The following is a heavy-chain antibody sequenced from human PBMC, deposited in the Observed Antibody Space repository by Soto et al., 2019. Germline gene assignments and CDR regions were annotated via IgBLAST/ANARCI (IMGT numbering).Heavy chain of an antibody. CDR1: GYTFTSYD. Sequence: ASVKVSCKASGYTFTSYDINWVRQATGQGLEWMGIMNPNSGNTGYAQKFQGRVTMTRNTSTSTVYMELSSLRSEDTAVYYCARDRGYYDSSGPDAFDIWGQGTMVTVSS. CDR3: ARDRGYYDSSGPDAFDI. V-gene: IGHV1-8*01. J-gene: IGHJ3*02. D-gene: IGHD3-22*01. CDR2: MNPNSGNT.